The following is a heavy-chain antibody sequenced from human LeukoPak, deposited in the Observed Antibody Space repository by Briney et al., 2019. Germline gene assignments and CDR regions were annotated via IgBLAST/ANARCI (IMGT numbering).Heavy chain of an antibody. CDR1: GGSISSYY. V-gene: IGHV4-59*01. Sequence: SETLSLTCTVSGGSISSYYWSWIRQPPGKGLEWIGYIYYSGSTNYNPSLKSRVTISVDTSKNQFSLKLSSVTAADTAVYYCARTYYSSSWYSPYYYYMDVWGKGTTVTISS. D-gene: IGHD6-13*01. J-gene: IGHJ6*03. CDR3: ARTYYSSSWYSPYYYYMDV. CDR2: IYYSGST.